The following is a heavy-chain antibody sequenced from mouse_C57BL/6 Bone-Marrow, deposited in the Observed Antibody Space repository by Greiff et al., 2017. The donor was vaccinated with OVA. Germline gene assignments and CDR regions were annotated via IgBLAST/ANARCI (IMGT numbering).Heavy chain of an antibody. CDR2: INPYNGGT. J-gene: IGHJ3*01. Sequence: VQLQQSGPVLVKPGASVKMSCKASGYTFTDYYMNWVKQSHGKSLEWIGVINPYNGGTSYNQKFKGKATLTVDKSSSTAYMELNSLTSEDSAVYDCAIWGSYYSNSPWFAYWGQGTLVTVSA. D-gene: IGHD2-5*01. CDR3: AIWGSYYSNSPWFAY. V-gene: IGHV1-19*01. CDR1: GYTFTDYY.